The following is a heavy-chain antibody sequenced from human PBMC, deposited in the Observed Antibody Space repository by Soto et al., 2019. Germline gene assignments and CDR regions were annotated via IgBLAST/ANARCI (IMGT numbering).Heavy chain of an antibody. CDR2: ISEGSGTI. CDR1: GFIFRNYE. CDR3: VREYCSGGSCSDAFDI. D-gene: IGHD2-15*01. V-gene: IGHV3-48*03. Sequence: EVQLVESGGGLVQPGGSLTLSCAASGFIFRNYEVDWVRQAPGKGLEWISYISEGSGTIHYSQSVRGRFTISRDNAKNSLYLHMNSLRAEDTAVYFCVREYCSGGSCSDAFDIWGRGTLVTVSS. J-gene: IGHJ3*02.